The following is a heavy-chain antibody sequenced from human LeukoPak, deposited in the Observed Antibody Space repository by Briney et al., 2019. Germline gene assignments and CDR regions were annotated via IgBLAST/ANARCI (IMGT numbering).Heavy chain of an antibody. CDR2: IYYSGST. D-gene: IGHD3-10*01. J-gene: IGHJ4*02. Sequence: PSETLSLTCTVSGGSISSSSYYWGWIRQPPGKGLEWIGSIYYSGSTYYNPSLKSRVTISVDTSKNQFSLKLSSVTAADTAVYYCASYITAPGGYWGQGTLVTVSS. V-gene: IGHV4-39*07. CDR1: GGSISSSSYY. CDR3: ASYITAPGGY.